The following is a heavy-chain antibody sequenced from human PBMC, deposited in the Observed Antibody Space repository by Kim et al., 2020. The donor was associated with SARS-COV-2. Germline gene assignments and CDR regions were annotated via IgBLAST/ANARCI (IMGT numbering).Heavy chain of an antibody. D-gene: IGHD6-13*01. CDR2: ISWNSGSI. V-gene: IGHV3-9*01. CDR1: GFTFGDYA. Sequence: GGSLRLSCAASGFTFGDYAMHWVRQAPGKGLEWVSGISWNSGSIGYADSVKGRFTISRDNAKNSLYLQMNSLRAEDTALYYCAKVPHRSSSWYVPGSLHFDYWGQGTLVTVSS. J-gene: IGHJ4*02. CDR3: AKVPHRSSSWYVPGSLHFDY.